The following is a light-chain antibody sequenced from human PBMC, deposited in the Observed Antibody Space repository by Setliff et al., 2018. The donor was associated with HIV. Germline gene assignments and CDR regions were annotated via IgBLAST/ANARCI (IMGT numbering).Light chain of an antibody. V-gene: IGLV2-14*03. J-gene: IGLJ2*01. Sequence: QSALTQPASVSGSPGQSITISCTGTSSDVGDYNYVSWYQQHPGKAPKVMIYDVSNRPSGVSNRFSGSKSGNTASLTISGLQAEDEADYYCSSYTSSSTVVFGGGTKVTVL. CDR1: SSDVGDYNY. CDR3: SSYTSSSTVV. CDR2: DVS.